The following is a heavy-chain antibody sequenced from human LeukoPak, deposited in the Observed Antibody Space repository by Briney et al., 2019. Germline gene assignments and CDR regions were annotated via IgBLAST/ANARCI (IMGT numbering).Heavy chain of an antibody. D-gene: IGHD6-19*01. J-gene: IGHJ4*02. V-gene: IGHV3-30-3*01. CDR2: ISYDGSDK. CDR3: ARDWGRRYSSGWYGDFDY. Sequence: GGSLRLSCAASGFTFSNYAMHWVRQAPGKGLEWVAVISYDGSDKYYADSVKGRFTISRDNSKNTLYLQMNSLRPEDTAVYYCARDWGRRYSSGWYGDFDYWGRGTLVTVSS. CDR1: GFTFSNYA.